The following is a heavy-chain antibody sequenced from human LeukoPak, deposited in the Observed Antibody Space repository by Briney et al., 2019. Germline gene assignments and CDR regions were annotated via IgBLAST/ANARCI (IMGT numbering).Heavy chain of an antibody. CDR1: GGSFSGYY. CDR2: IYYSGST. D-gene: IGHD1-7*01. CDR3: ARANWNYVHYYYYYYMDV. J-gene: IGHJ6*03. V-gene: IGHV4-34*01. Sequence: SETLSLTCAVYGGSFSGYYWSWIRQPPGKGLEWIGSIYYSGSTYYNPSLKSRVTISVDTSKNQFSLKLSSVTAADTAVYYCARANWNYVHYYYYYYMDVWGKGTTVTVSS.